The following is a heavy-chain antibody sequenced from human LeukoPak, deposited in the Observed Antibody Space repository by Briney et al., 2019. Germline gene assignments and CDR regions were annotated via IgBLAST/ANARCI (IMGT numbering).Heavy chain of an antibody. V-gene: IGHV1-46*01. CDR1: GYTFTSYY. CDR3: VEARAFDP. D-gene: IGHD3-3*01. J-gene: IGHJ5*02. CDR2: INPRDGST. Sequence: ASVKVSCKASGYTFTSYYMHWVRQAPGQGLEWMGIINPRDGSTSYAQKFQGRVTMTSDTSTTTAYMELRNLTSDDTAVYFCVEARAFDPWGQGTLVTVSS.